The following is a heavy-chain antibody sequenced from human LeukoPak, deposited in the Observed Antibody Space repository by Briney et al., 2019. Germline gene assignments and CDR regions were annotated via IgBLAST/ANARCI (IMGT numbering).Heavy chain of an antibody. D-gene: IGHD3-22*01. CDR3: ARLSCYCDY. J-gene: IGHJ4*02. CDR2: IYYSGST. Sequence: PSETLSLTCTVSGGSISSSRYYWGWIRQPPGKGLEWIGSIYYSGSTYYNPSLKSRVTISVDTSKNQFSLKLSSVTAADTAVYYCARLSCYCDYWGQGTLVTVSS. CDR1: GGSISSSRYY. V-gene: IGHV4-39*01.